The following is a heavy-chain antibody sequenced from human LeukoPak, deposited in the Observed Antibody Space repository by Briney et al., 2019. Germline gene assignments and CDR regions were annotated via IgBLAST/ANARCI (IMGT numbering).Heavy chain of an antibody. CDR2: INPGGGST. D-gene: IGHD1-1*01. J-gene: IGHJ5*02. Sequence: ASVKVSCKASGYTFTSYYMHWVRQAPGQGLEWMGIINPGGGSTSYAQKFQGRVTMTRDTSTSTVYMELSSLRSEDTAVYYCEGQLELGAYWFDPWGQGTLVTVSS. CDR3: EGQLELGAYWFDP. V-gene: IGHV1-46*01. CDR1: GYTFTSYY.